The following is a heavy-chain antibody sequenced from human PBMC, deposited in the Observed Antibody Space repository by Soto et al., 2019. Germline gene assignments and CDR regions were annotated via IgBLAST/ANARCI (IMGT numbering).Heavy chain of an antibody. J-gene: IGHJ4*02. Sequence: SGESLRLSCAASGFLFNTYAVHWVRQAPGKGLEWVAVISNDETNKYFADSVKGRVSISRDSSKNTVYLQMDSLRAEDTAVYYCARSIAVAGLDYWGPGTLVTVSS. CDR2: ISNDETNK. V-gene: IGHV3-30-3*01. CDR1: GFLFNTYA. CDR3: ARSIAVAGLDY. D-gene: IGHD6-19*01.